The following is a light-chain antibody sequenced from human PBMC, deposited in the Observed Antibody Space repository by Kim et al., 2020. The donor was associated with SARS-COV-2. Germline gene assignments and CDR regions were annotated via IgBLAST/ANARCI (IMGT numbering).Light chain of an antibody. J-gene: IGLJ1*01. CDR3: QAWDSNTAHYV. Sequence: SYELTQPPSVSVSPGQTASISYSGDKLGHKYACWYQQKPGQSPVLVIYQDTKRPSGIPERFSGSNSGNTATLTISGTQAMDEADYYCQAWDSNTAHYVFGPGTKVTVL. V-gene: IGLV3-1*01. CDR1: KLGHKY. CDR2: QDT.